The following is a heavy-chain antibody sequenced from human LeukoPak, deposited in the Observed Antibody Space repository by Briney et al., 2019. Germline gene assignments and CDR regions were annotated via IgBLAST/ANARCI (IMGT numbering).Heavy chain of an antibody. CDR2: INRGGST. V-gene: IGHV4-34*01. Sequence: SETLSLTCAVYGGSFSGCYWSWIRQPPGKGLEWIGEINRGGSTEYNPSLKSRVTISVDTSKNQFSLKLSSVTAADTAVYYCARGFGSGSYYHYWGQGTLVTVSS. CDR1: GGSFSGCY. D-gene: IGHD3-10*01. CDR3: ARGFGSGSYYHY. J-gene: IGHJ4*02.